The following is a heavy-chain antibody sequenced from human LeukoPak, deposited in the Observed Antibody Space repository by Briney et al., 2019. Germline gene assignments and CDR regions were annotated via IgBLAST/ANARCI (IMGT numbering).Heavy chain of an antibody. CDR3: ARGGGGGYNYEAFDI. CDR2: ISSSSSYI. D-gene: IGHD5-24*01. V-gene: IGHV3-21*01. CDR1: GFTFSSYS. J-gene: IGHJ3*02. Sequence: GGSLSLSCAASGFTFSSYSMNCVRQAPGKGLEWLPSISSSSSYIYYADSVKGRFTISRDNAKNSLYLKMNSLRAEDTAVYYCARGGGGGYNYEAFDIWGQATMVTVSS.